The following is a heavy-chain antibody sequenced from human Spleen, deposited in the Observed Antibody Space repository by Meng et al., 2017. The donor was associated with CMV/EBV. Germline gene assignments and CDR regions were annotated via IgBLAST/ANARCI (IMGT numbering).Heavy chain of an antibody. Sequence: KASGDTVRNYAITWVRQAPGQGLEWMGRIVPILGIVNYAQKFQGRVTMTADKATSTVYMELSSLRSEDTAVFYCARVGGYSGNWLDPWGQGTLVTVSS. CDR1: GDTVRNYA. V-gene: IGHV1-69*04. CDR2: IVPILGIV. J-gene: IGHJ5*02. D-gene: IGHD3-10*01. CDR3: ARVGGYSGNWLDP.